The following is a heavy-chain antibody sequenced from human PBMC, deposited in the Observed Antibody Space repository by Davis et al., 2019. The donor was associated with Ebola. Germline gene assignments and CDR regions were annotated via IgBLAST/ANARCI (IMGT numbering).Heavy chain of an antibody. CDR1: GGSISSGDYY. Sequence: SETLSLTCTVSGGSISSGDYYWSWIRQPPGKGLEWIGYIYYSGSTYYNPSLKSRVTISVDTSKNQFSLKLSSVTAADTAVYYCARGGYDDSSFDYRGQGALVTVSS. J-gene: IGHJ4*02. V-gene: IGHV4-30-4*01. CDR3: ARGGYDDSSFDY. CDR2: IYYSGST. D-gene: IGHD5-12*01.